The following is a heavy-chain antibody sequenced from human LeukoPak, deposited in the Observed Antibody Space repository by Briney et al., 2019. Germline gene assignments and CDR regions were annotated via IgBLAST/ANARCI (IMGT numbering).Heavy chain of an antibody. D-gene: IGHD2-21*02. V-gene: IGHV4-31*03. CDR2: IHYRGTT. CDR3: TRGDDLLAFFGY. CDR1: GGSISSGSFY. Sequence: PSQTLSLTCTVSGGSISSGSFYWGWIRQHPGEGLEWIGYIHYRGTTYYNTSLKSRLTISMDTSKNQFSLRLDSVTAADTAVYYCTRGDDLLAFFGYWGQGTLVTVSS. J-gene: IGHJ4*02.